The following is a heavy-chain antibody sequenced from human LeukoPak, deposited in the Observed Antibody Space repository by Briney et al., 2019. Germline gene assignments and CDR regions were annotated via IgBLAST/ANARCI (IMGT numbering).Heavy chain of an antibody. J-gene: IGHJ4*02. V-gene: IGHV4-59*12. CDR3: ARSNGYSYGYIEYYFDY. CDR1: GGSISSYY. D-gene: IGHD5-18*01. CDR2: IYYSGST. Sequence: SETLSLTCTVSGGSISSYYWSWIRQPPGKGLEWIGYIYYSGSTNYNPSLKSRVTISVDTSKNQFSLKLSSVTAADTAVYYCARSNGYSYGYIEYYFDYWGQGTLVTVSS.